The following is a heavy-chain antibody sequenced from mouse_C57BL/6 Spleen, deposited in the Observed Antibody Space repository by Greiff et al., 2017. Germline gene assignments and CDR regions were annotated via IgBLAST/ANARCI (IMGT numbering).Heavy chain of an antibody. J-gene: IGHJ4*01. V-gene: IGHV1-54*01. CDR2: INPGRGGT. Sequence: QVQLQQSGAELVRPGTSVKVSCKASGYAFTNYLIEWVKQRPGQGLEWIGVINPGRGGTNYNEKFKGKATLTADKSSSTAYMQLSSLTSEDSAVYFCARKSLGRAMDYWGQGTSGTVSS. D-gene: IGHD4-1*01. CDR3: ARKSLGRAMDY. CDR1: GYAFTNYL.